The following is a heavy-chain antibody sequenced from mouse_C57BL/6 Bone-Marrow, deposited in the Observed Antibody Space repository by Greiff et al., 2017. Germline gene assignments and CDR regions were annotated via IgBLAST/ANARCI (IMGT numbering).Heavy chain of an antibody. Sequence: VPLQQPGAELVRPGSSVKLSCKASGYTFTSYWMHWVKQRPIQGLEWIGNIDPSDSETQYNQKFKDKATLTVDKSSSTAYMQLSSLTSEDAAVYYGARSHYYGSSGWYFDVWGTGTTVTVSS. CDR1: GYTFTSYW. V-gene: IGHV1-52*01. D-gene: IGHD1-1*01. J-gene: IGHJ1*03. CDR2: IDPSDSET. CDR3: ARSHYYGSSGWYFDV.